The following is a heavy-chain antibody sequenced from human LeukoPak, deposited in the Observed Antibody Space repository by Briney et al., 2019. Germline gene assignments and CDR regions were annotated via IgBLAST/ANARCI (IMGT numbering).Heavy chain of an antibody. CDR2: ISYDGSNK. J-gene: IGHJ6*02. Sequence: GGSLRLSCAASGFTFSSYAMHWVRQAPGKGLEWGAVISYDGSNKYYADSVKGRFTISRDNSKNTLYLQMNSLRAEDTAVYYCARDAASRGDYSNDMDVWGQGTTVTVSS. D-gene: IGHD4-11*01. CDR3: ARDAASRGDYSNDMDV. V-gene: IGHV3-30*04. CDR1: GFTFSSYA.